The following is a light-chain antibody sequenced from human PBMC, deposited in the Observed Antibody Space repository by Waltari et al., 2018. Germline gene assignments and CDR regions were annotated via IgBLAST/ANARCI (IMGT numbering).Light chain of an antibody. V-gene: IGLV1-40*01. CDR1: SSNLGAGYD. Sequence: QSVLTQPPSVSGAPGQRVTISCTGSSSNLGAGYDVAWYQHVPGAAPKLIIYSGTPRPSGVPDRFSGSQSGTPASLAVTGLQADDEADYYCQSYDRSLSGSVFGGGTKLTVL. CDR2: SGT. J-gene: IGLJ3*02. CDR3: QSYDRSLSGSV.